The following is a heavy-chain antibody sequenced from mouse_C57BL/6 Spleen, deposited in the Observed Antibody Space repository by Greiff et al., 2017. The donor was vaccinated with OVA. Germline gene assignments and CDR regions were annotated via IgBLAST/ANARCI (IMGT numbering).Heavy chain of an antibody. J-gene: IGHJ2*01. V-gene: IGHV1-82*01. CDR2: IYPGDGDT. CDR1: GYAFSSSW. Sequence: VQLQQSGPELVKPGASVKISCKASGYAFSSSWMNWVKQRPGKGLEWIGRIYPGDGDTNYNGKFKGKARLTADKSSSTAYMQLSSLTSEDSAVYFCARRRDYFDYWGQGTTLTVSS. CDR3: ARRRDYFDY.